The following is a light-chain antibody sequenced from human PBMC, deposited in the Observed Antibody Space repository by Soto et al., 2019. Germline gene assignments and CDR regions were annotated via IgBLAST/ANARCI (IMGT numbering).Light chain of an antibody. CDR1: SSDVGGYNY. CDR2: EVT. CDR3: CSYAGFSTLV. Sequence: QSVLTQPASVSGSPGQSITISCTGTSSDVGGYNYVSWYQQHPGKAPKLLIYEVTNRPSGVSNRFSGSKSGNTASLTISGLQAEDEADYFCCSYAGFSTLVFGGGTKVTVL. J-gene: IGLJ3*02. V-gene: IGLV2-23*02.